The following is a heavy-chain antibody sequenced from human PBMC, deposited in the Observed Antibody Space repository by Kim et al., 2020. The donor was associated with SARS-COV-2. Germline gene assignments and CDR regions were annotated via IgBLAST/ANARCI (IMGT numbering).Heavy chain of an antibody. Sequence: SETLSLTCTVSGGSISSSSYYWGWIRQPPGKGLEWIGSIYYSGSTYYNPSLKSRVTISVDTSKNQFSLKLSSVTAADTAVYYCARSWVGEFYYFDYWGLG. CDR1: GGSISSSSYY. J-gene: IGHJ4*02. D-gene: IGHD3-10*01. CDR2: IYYSGST. CDR3: ARSWVGEFYYFDY. V-gene: IGHV4-39*01.